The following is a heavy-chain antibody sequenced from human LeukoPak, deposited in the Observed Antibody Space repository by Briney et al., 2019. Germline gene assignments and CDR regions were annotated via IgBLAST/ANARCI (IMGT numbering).Heavy chain of an antibody. CDR2: IYYSGST. CDR1: GGSISSYY. CDR3: ARDAAIGQWLRSGAFDI. Sequence: NPSETLSLTCTVFGGSISSYYWSWIRQPPGKGLEWIGYIYYSGSTNYNPSLKSRVTISVDTSKNQFSLKLSSVTAADTAVYYCARDAAIGQWLRSGAFDIWGQGTMVTVSS. J-gene: IGHJ3*02. D-gene: IGHD3-22*01. V-gene: IGHV4-59*12.